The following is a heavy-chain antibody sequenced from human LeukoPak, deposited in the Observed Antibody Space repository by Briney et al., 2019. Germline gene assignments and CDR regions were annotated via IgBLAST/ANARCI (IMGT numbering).Heavy chain of an antibody. V-gene: IGHV4-34*01. Sequence: PSETLSLTCAVYGGSFSGYYWSWIRQPPGKGLEWIGEINHSGSTNYNPSLKSRVTISVDTSKNQFSLKLSYVTAADTAVYYCASLWFGELMYNWFDPWGQGTLVTVSS. J-gene: IGHJ5*02. CDR2: INHSGST. CDR1: GGSFSGYY. D-gene: IGHD3-10*01. CDR3: ASLWFGELMYNWFDP.